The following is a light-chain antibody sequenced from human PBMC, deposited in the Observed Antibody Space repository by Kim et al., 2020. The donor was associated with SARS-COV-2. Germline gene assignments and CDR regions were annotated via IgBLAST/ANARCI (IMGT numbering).Light chain of an antibody. CDR2: GAS. CDR1: QRISSCY. J-gene: IGKJ3*01. Sequence: SPGERAPPPCSSSQRISSCYFAWYQQNPGQAPRLLIYGASTRATGIPDRFSGSGSGTDFTLTISSLEPEDFAVYYCQQYSSSPTFGPGTKVDIK. CDR3: QQYSSSPT. V-gene: IGKV3-20*01.